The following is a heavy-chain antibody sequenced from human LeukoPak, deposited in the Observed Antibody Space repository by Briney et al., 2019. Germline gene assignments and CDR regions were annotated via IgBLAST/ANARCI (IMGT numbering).Heavy chain of an antibody. J-gene: IGHJ4*02. CDR2: IYYSGCT. Sequence: NPSETLSLTCTVSGGSISSGDCYWSWIRQPPGKGLEWIGYIYYSGCTYYNPSLKSRVTISVDTSKNQFSLKLSSVTAADTAVYYCARDIGYGGIDYWGQGTLVTVSS. CDR1: GGSISSGDCY. V-gene: IGHV4-30-4*01. D-gene: IGHD5-18*01. CDR3: ARDIGYGGIDY.